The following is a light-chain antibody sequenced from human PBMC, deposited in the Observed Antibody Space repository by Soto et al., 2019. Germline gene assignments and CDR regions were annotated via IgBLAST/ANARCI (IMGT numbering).Light chain of an antibody. Sequence: EIVMTQSPDTLSVSPGERATLSCRASQTLNINLAWYQQKPGQAPRLLIYGASTRATGFPARFSGSGSGTVFTLTITNLQPEDSAVYYCQQYSDGLMFGQGTKVEIK. CDR1: QTLNIN. V-gene: IGKV3-15*01. CDR3: QQYSDGLM. J-gene: IGKJ1*01. CDR2: GAS.